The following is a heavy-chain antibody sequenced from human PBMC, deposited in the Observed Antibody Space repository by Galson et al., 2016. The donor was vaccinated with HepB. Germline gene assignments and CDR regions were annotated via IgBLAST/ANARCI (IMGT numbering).Heavy chain of an antibody. D-gene: IGHD1-26*01. CDR3: ARDSGSVSFDY. Sequence: LRLSCAASGFSVSSNYLSWVRQAPGKGLEGVSVIFSAGTTYYADSGKGRFTISRDNSKNTLYLQMNSLRAEDTAVYYCARDSGSVSFDYWGQGTLVTVSS. V-gene: IGHV3-53*01. J-gene: IGHJ4*02. CDR2: IFSAGTT. CDR1: GFSVSSNY.